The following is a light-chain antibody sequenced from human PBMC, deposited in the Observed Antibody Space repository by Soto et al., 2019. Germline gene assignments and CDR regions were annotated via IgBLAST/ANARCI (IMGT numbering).Light chain of an antibody. CDR2: EVS. CDR3: SSYTGSSTLVV. Sequence: QSVLTQPASVSGSPGQSITISCTGTSSDVGGYNYVSWYQQHPGKAPKLMIYEVSNRPSGVSNRFSGSKSGNTASLTISGLQAADEADYYCSSYTGSSTLVVFGGGTKLTVL. CDR1: SSDVGGYNY. J-gene: IGLJ2*01. V-gene: IGLV2-14*01.